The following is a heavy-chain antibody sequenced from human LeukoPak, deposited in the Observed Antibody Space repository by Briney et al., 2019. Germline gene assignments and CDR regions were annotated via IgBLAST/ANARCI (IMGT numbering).Heavy chain of an antibody. Sequence: SVKVSCKASGGTFSSYAISWVRQAPGQGLEWMGGIIPIFGTANYAQKFQGRVTITTDESTSTAYMELSSLRSEDTAVYYRARPRAVAGLNDAFDIWGQGTMVTVSS. CDR1: GGTFSSYA. CDR3: ARPRAVAGLNDAFDI. J-gene: IGHJ3*02. V-gene: IGHV1-69*05. CDR2: IIPIFGTA. D-gene: IGHD6-19*01.